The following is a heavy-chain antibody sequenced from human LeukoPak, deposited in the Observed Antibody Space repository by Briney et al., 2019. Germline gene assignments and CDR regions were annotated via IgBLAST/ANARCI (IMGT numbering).Heavy chain of an antibody. CDR1: GYTFTSYG. Sequence: VASVKVSCKASGYTFTSYGISWVRQAPGQGLEWMGWISAYNGNTNYAQELQGRVTMTTDTSTSTAYMELRSLRSGDTAVYYCARVGLQLWLPYNWFDPWGQGTLVTVSS. V-gene: IGHV1-18*01. D-gene: IGHD5-18*01. J-gene: IGHJ5*02. CDR2: ISAYNGNT. CDR3: ARVGLQLWLPYNWFDP.